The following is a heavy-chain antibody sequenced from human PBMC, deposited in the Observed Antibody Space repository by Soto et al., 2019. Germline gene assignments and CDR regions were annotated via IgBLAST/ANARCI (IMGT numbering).Heavy chain of an antibody. CDR3: ARSMTTVTTFGP. Sequence: SETLSLTCAVSGGSISSGGYSWTWIRQPPGKGLEWVGYIYHSGSTYYNPSLKSRVTISVDRSKNRFSLKLSSVTAADTAVYYCARSMTTVTTFGPWGPGTQVTVSS. CDR1: GGSISSGGYS. CDR2: IYHSGST. V-gene: IGHV4-30-2*01. J-gene: IGHJ5*02. D-gene: IGHD4-17*01.